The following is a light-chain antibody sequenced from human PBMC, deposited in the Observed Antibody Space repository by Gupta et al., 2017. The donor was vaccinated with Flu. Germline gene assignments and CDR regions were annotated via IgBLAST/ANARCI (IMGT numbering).Light chain of an antibody. CDR1: QSIRSN. CDR3: QHRYNSPFS. V-gene: IGKV1-39*01. CDR2: GAS. J-gene: IGKJ3*01. Sequence: IEMSQSPSSVYASVGDRVTITCRASQSIRSNLNWYLQKPGKAPKVLIFGASSRKSGVPSRFSGSGSGTDFTLSNSRRQPEDFASYYCQHRYNSPFSFGHGTKVDI.